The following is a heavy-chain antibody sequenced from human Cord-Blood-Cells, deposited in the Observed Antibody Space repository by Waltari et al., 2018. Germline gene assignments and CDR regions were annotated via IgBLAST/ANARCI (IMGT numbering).Heavy chain of an antibody. CDR2: LDHEDGET. CDR1: GYTLTELS. D-gene: IGHD6-13*01. CDR3: ATPDSIAAIFDY. J-gene: IGHJ4*02. V-gene: IGHV1-24*01. Sequence: QVQLVQSGAEVKKPGASVKVSCKVSGYTLTELSMHWVRQAPGKGLEWMGGLDHEDGETIYAQKFQGRVTMTEDTSTDTAYMELSSLRSEDTAVYYCATPDSIAAIFDYWGQGTLVTVSS.